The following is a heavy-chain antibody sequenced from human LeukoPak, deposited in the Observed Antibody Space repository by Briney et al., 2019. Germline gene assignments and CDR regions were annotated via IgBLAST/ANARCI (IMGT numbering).Heavy chain of an antibody. J-gene: IGHJ4*02. V-gene: IGHV4-59*12. CDR3: ARVNPGIAAAAYFDY. Sequence: SEALSLTCTVSGYSFNHDYWRGIREPPGKGGQWVGYIYNSGTIYNPSLNNGVTISLDTSKNQFSLKLSSVTAADTAVYYCARVNPGIAAAAYFDYWGQGTLVTVSS. CDR1: GYSFNHDY. CDR2: IYNSGT. D-gene: IGHD6-13*01.